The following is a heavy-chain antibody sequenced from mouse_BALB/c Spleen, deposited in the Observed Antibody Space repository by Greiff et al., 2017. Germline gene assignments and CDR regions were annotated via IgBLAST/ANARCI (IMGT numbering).Heavy chain of an antibody. CDR1: GYAFSSSW. V-gene: IGHV1-82*01. CDR2: IYPGDGDT. CDR3: ARLYYGSSLAY. D-gene: IGHD1-1*01. Sequence: QVQLQQSGPELVKPGASVKISCKASGYAFSSSWMNWVKQRPGQGLEWIGRIYPGDGDTNYNGKFKGKATLTADKSSSTAYMQLSSLTSVDSAVYFCARLYYGSSLAYWGQGTLVTVSA. J-gene: IGHJ3*01.